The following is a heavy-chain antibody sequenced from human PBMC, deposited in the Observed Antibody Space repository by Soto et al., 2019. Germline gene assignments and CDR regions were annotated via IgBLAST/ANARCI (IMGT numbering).Heavy chain of an antibody. CDR2: ITGSGGAT. Sequence: HPGGSLRLSCAASGFTFSSYAMSWVRQAPGKGLEWVSAITGSGGATYYADSVKGRFTISRDNSKNTLYLQVNSLRAEDTAVYYCARPYYYDSSGYYPYYYYGMDVWGQGTTVTVSS. D-gene: IGHD3-22*01. CDR3: ARPYYYDSSGYYPYYYYGMDV. J-gene: IGHJ6*02. CDR1: GFTFSSYA. V-gene: IGHV3-23*01.